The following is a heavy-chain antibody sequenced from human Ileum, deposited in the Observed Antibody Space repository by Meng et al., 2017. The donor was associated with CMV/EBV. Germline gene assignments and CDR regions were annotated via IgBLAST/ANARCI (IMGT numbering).Heavy chain of an antibody. J-gene: IGHJ4*02. CDR3: ATGSGSPWRY. D-gene: IGHD3-3*01. CDR1: GLIFSTYW. Sequence: GESLKISCAASGLIFSTYWMHWVRQVPGKGLVWVARINSDGTSTLYADSVKGRFTISRDNANNTLYLQMNSLRAEDTAVYFCATGSGSPWRYWGQGTQVTVSS. V-gene: IGHV3-74*01. CDR2: INSDGTST.